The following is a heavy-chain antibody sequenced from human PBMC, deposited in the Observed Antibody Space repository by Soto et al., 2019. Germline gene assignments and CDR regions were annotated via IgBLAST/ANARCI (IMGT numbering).Heavy chain of an antibody. J-gene: IGHJ6*02. CDR3: ARGGGWFVELSIRIGRSYYYYGMDV. CDR2: ISSKSSYI. D-gene: IGHD3-10*01. Sequence: GSRRLPCADSGLTLCIYGMCWARPAPGKGLEWGSSISSKSSYIYYAVSGKGRCTISKDNAKNSLDLQMNSLRAEDTAVYYCARGGGWFVELSIRIGRSYYYYGMDVWGQGTTVTDSS. CDR1: GLTLCIYG. V-gene: IGHV3-21*01.